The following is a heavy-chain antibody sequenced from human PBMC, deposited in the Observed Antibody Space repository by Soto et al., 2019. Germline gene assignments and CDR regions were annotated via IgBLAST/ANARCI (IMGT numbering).Heavy chain of an antibody. Sequence: SETLSLTCTVSGGSISSYYWSWIRQPPGKGLEWIGYIYYSGSTNYNPSLKSRVTISVDTSKNQFSLKLSSVTAADTAVYYCARGDLRFLEWLYYFDPWGQGTLVTVS. CDR3: ARGDLRFLEWLYYFDP. D-gene: IGHD3-3*01. J-gene: IGHJ5*02. CDR2: IYYSGST. CDR1: GGSISSYY. V-gene: IGHV4-59*01.